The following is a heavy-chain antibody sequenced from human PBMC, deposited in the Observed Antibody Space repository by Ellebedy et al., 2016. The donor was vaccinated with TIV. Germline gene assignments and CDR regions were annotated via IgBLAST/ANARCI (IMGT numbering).Heavy chain of an antibody. J-gene: IGHJ6*02. CDR1: GYTFSNYG. V-gene: IGHV1-18*01. Sequence: ASVKVSCKASGYTFSNYGITWVRQAPGQGLEWMGWISAYNGKTNYAQKLQCRVTMTPDTSTSTAYMELRSLRSDDTSVYYCARGCERFMYVWGQGTTVTVSS. CDR3: ARGCERFMYV. D-gene: IGHD2-8*01. CDR2: ISAYNGKT.